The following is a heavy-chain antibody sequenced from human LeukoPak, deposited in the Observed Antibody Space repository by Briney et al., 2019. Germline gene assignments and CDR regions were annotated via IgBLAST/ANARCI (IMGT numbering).Heavy chain of an antibody. V-gene: IGHV3-21*01. CDR1: GFTFTAYS. D-gene: IGHD6-19*01. J-gene: IGHJ4*02. CDR3: ARSSGWYG. CDR2: ISSSGSYT. Sequence: PGGSLRLSCAASGFTFTAYSINWVRQAPGKGLEWVSCISSSGSYTYYAGSVKGRFTISRDNAKNSVYLQVNSLRAEDTAVYYCARSSGWYGWGQGTLVTVSS.